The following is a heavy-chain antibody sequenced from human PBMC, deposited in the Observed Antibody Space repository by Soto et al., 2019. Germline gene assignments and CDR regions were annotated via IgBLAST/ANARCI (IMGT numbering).Heavy chain of an antibody. D-gene: IGHD6-19*01. J-gene: IGHJ4*01. CDR1: GFMFSAYA. Sequence: PGGSLRLSCTASGFMFSAYAMPWVRQAPGKGLEWVAAMSYDGTNTYYADSVKGRFTISRDNSKNTLFLQMSSLTADDSAVYYCARDPSPYTSGWYGIDFWGLGTLVTVSS. V-gene: IGHV3-30-3*01. CDR3: ARDPSPYTSGWYGIDF. CDR2: MSYDGTNT.